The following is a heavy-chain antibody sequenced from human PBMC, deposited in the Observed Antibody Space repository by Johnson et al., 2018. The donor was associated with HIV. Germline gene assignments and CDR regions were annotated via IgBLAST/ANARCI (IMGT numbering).Heavy chain of an antibody. CDR1: GFTFDDYG. J-gene: IGHJ3*02. D-gene: IGHD1-20*01. CDR3: ARVRPYNWNDVHAFDI. Sequence: VQLVESGGVVVRPGGSLRLSCAASGFTFDDYGMSWVRQAPGKGLEWVSGINWNGGSTGYADSVKGRFTISRDNAKNLLYLQMNSLRAEDTAVYYCARVRPYNWNDVHAFDIWGQGTMVTVSS. CDR2: INWNGGST. V-gene: IGHV3-20*04.